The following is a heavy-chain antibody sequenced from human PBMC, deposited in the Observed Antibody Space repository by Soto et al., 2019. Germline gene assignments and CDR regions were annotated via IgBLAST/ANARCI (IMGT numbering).Heavy chain of an antibody. J-gene: IGHJ3*02. D-gene: IGHD3-22*01. CDR3: ARVYYDSSGSDAFDI. Sequence: TLSLTCSFSVVSIISFFDSGSFIRQRPGKCLEGIVYIDHSFSTYYNPSLKSRVTISVDSSKNQFSMKLSSVTAADKAVYYCARVYYDSSGSDAFDIWGQGTMVTVSS. CDR2: IDHSFST. V-gene: IGHV4-30-2*01. CDR1: VVSIISFFDS.